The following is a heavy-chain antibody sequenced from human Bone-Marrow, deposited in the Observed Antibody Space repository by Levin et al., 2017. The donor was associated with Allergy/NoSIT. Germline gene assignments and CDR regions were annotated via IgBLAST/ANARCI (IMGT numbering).Heavy chain of an antibody. J-gene: IGHJ4*02. CDR2: ISSNGGST. CDR1: GFTFSSYA. CDR3: ARKQWSGNFDY. Sequence: ETLSLTCAASGFTFSSYAMHWVRQAPGKGLEYVSAISSNGGSTYYANSVKGRFTISRDNSKNTLYLQMGSLRAEDMAVYYCARKQWSGNFDYWGQGTLVTVSS. D-gene: IGHD6-19*01. V-gene: IGHV3-64*01.